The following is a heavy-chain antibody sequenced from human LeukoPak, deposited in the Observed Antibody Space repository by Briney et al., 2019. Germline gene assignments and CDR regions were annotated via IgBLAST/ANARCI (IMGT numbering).Heavy chain of an antibody. CDR3: ARRGGYNYGYFDY. Sequence: NPGESLKISCKASGYIFTTYWIGWVRQMPGKGLEWMGIIYPGDSDTTYSPSFQGQVTISADKSISTAYLQWSSLKASDTAMYYCARRGGYNYGYFDYWGQGTQVTVSS. CDR1: GYIFTTYW. J-gene: IGHJ4*02. D-gene: IGHD5-18*01. CDR2: IYPGDSDT. V-gene: IGHV5-51*01.